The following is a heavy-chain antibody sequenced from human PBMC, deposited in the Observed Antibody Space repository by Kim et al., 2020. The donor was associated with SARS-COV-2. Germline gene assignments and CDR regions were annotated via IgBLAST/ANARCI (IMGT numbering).Heavy chain of an antibody. D-gene: IGHD6-13*01. V-gene: IGHV5-10-1*01. J-gene: IGHJ6*02. Sequence: GESLKISCKGSGYSFTSYWISWVRQMPGKGLEWMGRIDPSDSYTNYSPSFQGHVTISADKSISTAYLQWSSLKASDTAMYYCARGEGAAAGPHNYYYYYGMDVWGQGTTVTVSS. CDR1: GYSFTSYW. CDR3: ARGEGAAAGPHNYYYYYGMDV. CDR2: IDPSDSYT.